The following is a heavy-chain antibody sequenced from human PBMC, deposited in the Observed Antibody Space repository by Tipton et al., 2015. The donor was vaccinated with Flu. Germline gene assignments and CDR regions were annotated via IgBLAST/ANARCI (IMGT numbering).Heavy chain of an antibody. CDR1: GGSISSGGYS. CDR2: IYHSGST. V-gene: IGHV4-30-2*01. Sequence: TLSLTCAVSGGSISSGGYSWSWIRQPPGKGLEWIGYIYHSGSTYYNPSLKSRVTISVDRSKNQFSLKLSSVTAADTAVYYCARLNARGVTSWYFDLWGRGTLVTVSS. CDR3: ARLNARGVTSWYFDL. J-gene: IGHJ2*01. D-gene: IGHD2-8*02.